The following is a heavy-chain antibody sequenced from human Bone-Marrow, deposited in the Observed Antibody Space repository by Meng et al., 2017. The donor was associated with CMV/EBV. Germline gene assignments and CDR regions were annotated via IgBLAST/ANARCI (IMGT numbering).Heavy chain of an antibody. CDR3: AGITIFGVVAGY. CDR1: GFTFSDYY. V-gene: IGHV3-11*01. D-gene: IGHD3-3*01. CDR2: ISSSGSTI. J-gene: IGHJ4*02. Sequence: GGSLRLSCAASGFTFSDYYMSWIRQAPGKGLEWVSYISSSGSTIYYADSVKGRFTISRDNAKNSLYLQMNSLRAEDTAVYYRAGITIFGVVAGYWGQGTLVTVSS.